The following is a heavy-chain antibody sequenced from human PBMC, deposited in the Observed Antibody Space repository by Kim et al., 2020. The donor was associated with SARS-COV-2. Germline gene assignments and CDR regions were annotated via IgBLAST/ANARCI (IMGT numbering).Heavy chain of an antibody. CDR1: GYSFTSYW. D-gene: IGHD4-17*01. V-gene: IGHV5-51*01. J-gene: IGHJ6*02. CDR3: ARLHYDYGDYARSQTRRDYYGMDV. CDR2: IYPGDSDT. Sequence: GESLKISCKGSGYSFTSYWIGWVRQMPGKGLEWMGIIYPGDSDTRYSPSFQGQVTISADKSISTAYLQWSSLKASDTAMYYCARLHYDYGDYARSQTRRDYYGMDVWGQGTTVIVSS.